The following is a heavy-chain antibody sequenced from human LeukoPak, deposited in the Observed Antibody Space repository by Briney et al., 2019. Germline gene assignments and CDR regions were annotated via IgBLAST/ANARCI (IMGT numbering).Heavy chain of an antibody. V-gene: IGHV4-38-2*02. D-gene: IGHD3-22*01. CDR3: ARSGGLWLLTYYFDY. CDR2: IYHSGST. CDR1: GYSISSGYY. J-gene: IGHJ4*02. Sequence: SETLSLTCTVSGYSISSGYYWGWIRQPPGKGLEWIGSIYHSGSTYYNPSLKSRVTISVDTSKNQLSLKLSSVTAADTAVYFCARSGGLWLLTYYFDYWGQGTLVTVSS.